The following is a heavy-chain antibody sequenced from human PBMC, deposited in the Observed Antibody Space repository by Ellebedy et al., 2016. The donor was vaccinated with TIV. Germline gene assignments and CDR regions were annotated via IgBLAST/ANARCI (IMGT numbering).Heavy chain of an antibody. Sequence: GESLKISXAASGFTFSSYWMSWVRQAPGKGLEWVAGISDDGNDKYYTDSVKGRFTISRDNSKIRVSLQMNSLRLEDTAVYYCAKVRSPDFYKTSGMDVWGQGTTVTVSS. D-gene: IGHD2/OR15-2a*01. V-gene: IGHV3-30*18. CDR3: AKVRSPDFYKTSGMDV. CDR1: GFTFSSYW. J-gene: IGHJ6*02. CDR2: ISDDGNDK.